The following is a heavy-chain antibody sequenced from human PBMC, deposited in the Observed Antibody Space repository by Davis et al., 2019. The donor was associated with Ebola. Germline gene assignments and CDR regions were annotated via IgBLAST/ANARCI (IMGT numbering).Heavy chain of an antibody. CDR2: INPNSGGP. V-gene: IGHV1-2*06. Sequence: AASVNVSCKASGYTFTGYYMHWVRQAPGQGLEWMGRINPNSGGPNYAQKFQGRVTMTSDTSISTAYMELSRLRSDDTAVYYCARDLFPYAIVVMTAIDYWGQGTLVTVSS. J-gene: IGHJ4*02. D-gene: IGHD2-21*02. CDR3: ARDLFPYAIVVMTAIDY. CDR1: GYTFTGYY.